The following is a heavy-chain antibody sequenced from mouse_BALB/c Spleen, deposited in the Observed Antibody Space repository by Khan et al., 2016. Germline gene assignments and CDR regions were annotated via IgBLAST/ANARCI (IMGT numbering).Heavy chain of an antibody. J-gene: IGHJ2*01. D-gene: IGHD3-2*01. CDR1: GDSITSGY. V-gene: IGHV3-8*02. CDR3: ASYDSSGSFFDY. Sequence: EVQLQESGPSLVKPSQTLSLTCSVTGDSITSGYWNWIRKFPGNKLEYMGYISYSGSTYYNPSLKSRISITRDTSKNQYYLQLNSVTTADTATYYCASYDSSGSFFDYWGQGTTLTVSS. CDR2: ISYSGST.